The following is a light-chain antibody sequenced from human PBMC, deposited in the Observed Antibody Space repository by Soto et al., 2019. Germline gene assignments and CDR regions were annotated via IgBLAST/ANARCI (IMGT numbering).Light chain of an antibody. CDR1: QSVPSNY. CDR3: HQSGTSPRT. CDR2: AAS. V-gene: IGKV3-20*01. Sequence: EIVLTQSPGTLSLSPGEIATLSCRASQSVPSNYLAWYQQKPGQAPRLVIYAASSRPTGVPDRFSGSGSGTDFTLTISRMEPEDCAVVYCHQSGTSPRTFGQGTRVEVK. J-gene: IGKJ1*01.